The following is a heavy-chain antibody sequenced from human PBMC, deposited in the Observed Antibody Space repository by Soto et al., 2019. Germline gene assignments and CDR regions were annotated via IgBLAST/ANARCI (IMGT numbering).Heavy chain of an antibody. CDR2: ISWDGGTT. CDR1: GFTFNDYT. Sequence: PGGSLRLACAASGFTFNDYTMHWVRQVQGQGLEWVSLISWDGGTTYYADSVKGRFTLSRDNSKNALYLQMNSLRTEDTALYYCAKGIGSYYALFYGMDVWGQGTTVTVSS. V-gene: IGHV3-43*01. J-gene: IGHJ6*02. CDR3: AKGIGSYYALFYGMDV. D-gene: IGHD1-26*01.